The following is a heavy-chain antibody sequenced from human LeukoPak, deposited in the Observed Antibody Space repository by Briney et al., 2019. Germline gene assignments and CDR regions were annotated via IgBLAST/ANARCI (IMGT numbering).Heavy chain of an antibody. CDR1: GFTFSIYG. D-gene: IGHD2-15*01. Sequence: GGSLRLSCAASGFTFSIYGMNWVRQAPGEGLEWVASISSDSTNIYYTDSVKGRFTISRDNAKNSLYLQMNGLILEDTAVYYCARDGSGSGDYWGQGTLVTVSS. CDR3: ARDGSGSGDY. J-gene: IGHJ4*02. CDR2: ISSDSTNI. V-gene: IGHV3-21*01.